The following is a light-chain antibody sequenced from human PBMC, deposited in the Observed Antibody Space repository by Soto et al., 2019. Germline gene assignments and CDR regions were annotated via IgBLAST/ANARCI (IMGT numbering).Light chain of an antibody. CDR3: QQYNNWPPKT. J-gene: IGKJ1*01. Sequence: EFVLTQSPGTLSLSPGERATLSCRASQTVRNNYLAWYQQKPGQAPRLLLYDASSRATGIPDRFSGGGSGTDFTLTISRLEPEDFAVYYCQQYNNWPPKTFGQGTKVDIK. CDR1: QTVRNNY. V-gene: IGKV3-20*01. CDR2: DAS.